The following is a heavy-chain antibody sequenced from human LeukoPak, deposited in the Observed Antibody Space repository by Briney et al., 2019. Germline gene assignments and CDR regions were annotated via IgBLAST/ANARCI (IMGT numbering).Heavy chain of an antibody. CDR1: GYTFTGYY. D-gene: IGHD3-22*01. CDR3: ARSLRALSGYQLY. CDR2: INPNSGGT. V-gene: IGHV1-2*02. Sequence: GASVKVSCKASGYTFTGYYMHWVRQAPGQGLEWMGWINPNSGGTNYAKKFQGRVTMTRDTSISTAYMELSRLRSDDTAVYYCARSLRALSGYQLYWGQGTLVTVSS. J-gene: IGHJ4*02.